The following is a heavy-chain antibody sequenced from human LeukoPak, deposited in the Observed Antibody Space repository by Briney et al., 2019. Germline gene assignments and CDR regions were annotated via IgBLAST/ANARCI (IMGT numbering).Heavy chain of an antibody. V-gene: IGHV4-59*01. CDR1: GGSISTYH. D-gene: IGHD5-18*01. CDR2: MQSSGIS. CDR3: ARDKRHSYGRYFDP. J-gene: IGHJ4*02. Sequence: SETLSLTCSVSGGSISTYHWNWIRKPPGKGLEWIGYMQSSGISKYNPSLKSRVNIFVDTSKNQFVLNLRSVTAADTAVHYCARDKRHSYGRYFDPWGQGMLVTVSS.